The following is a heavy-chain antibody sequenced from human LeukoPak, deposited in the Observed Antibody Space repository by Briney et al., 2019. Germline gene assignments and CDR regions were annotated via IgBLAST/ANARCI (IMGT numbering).Heavy chain of an antibody. Sequence: ASVKVSCKASGYTFTTYDITWVRQAPGQGLEWMGWMNPDSANTGYAQKFKGRVTMTRDTSISTAYVELDSLIFEDTAVYYCARGIRNLLYSDHWGQGTLITVSS. CDR2: MNPDSANT. V-gene: IGHV1-8*01. D-gene: IGHD1-14*01. CDR1: GYTFTTYD. J-gene: IGHJ4*02. CDR3: ARGIRNLLYSDH.